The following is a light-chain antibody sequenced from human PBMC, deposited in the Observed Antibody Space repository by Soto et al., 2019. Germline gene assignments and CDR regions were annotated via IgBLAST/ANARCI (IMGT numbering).Light chain of an antibody. CDR3: NSYAGGNIYV. J-gene: IGLJ1*01. CDR2: EVS. V-gene: IGLV2-8*01. Sequence: QSVLTQPASVSESPGLSITISCTGTSGDVGGYNYVSWYQQHPGKAPKLMIYEVSKRPSGVPDRFSGSKSGNTASLTVSGLQAEDEADYYCNSYAGGNIYVFGTGTKVTV. CDR1: SGDVGGYNY.